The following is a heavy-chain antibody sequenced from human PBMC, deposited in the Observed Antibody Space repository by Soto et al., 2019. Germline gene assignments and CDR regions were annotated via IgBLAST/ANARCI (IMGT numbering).Heavy chain of an antibody. CDR2: SGGDDGTT. CDR3: AKKVNSGPGSQYFDY. V-gene: IGHV3-23*01. CDR1: GFTFSSYS. J-gene: IGHJ4*02. D-gene: IGHD3-10*01. Sequence: EVQLLESGGGLVQPGGSLRLSCAASGFTFSSYSMSWVRQAPGKGLEWVSGFRSGGDDGTTHYADSVKGRFTIPRDNSKNTLFLQMDSLRAEDTAIYYCAKKVNSGPGSQYFDYWGQGTLVTVSS.